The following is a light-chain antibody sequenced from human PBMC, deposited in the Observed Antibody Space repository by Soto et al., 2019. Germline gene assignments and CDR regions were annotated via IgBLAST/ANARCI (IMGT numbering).Light chain of an antibody. CDR2: KAS. V-gene: IGKV1-5*03. CDR1: QTISSW. J-gene: IGKJ1*01. CDR3: QHYNSYSEA. Sequence: DIQMTQSPSTLSGSVGDRVTITCRASQTISSWLAWYLQKPGKAPKLLIYKASTLKSGVPSRFSGSGSGTEFTLTISSLQPDDFATYYCQHYNSYSEAFGQVNKGDIK.